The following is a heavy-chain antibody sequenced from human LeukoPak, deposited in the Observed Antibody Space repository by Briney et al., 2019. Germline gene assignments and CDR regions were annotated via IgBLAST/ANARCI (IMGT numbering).Heavy chain of an antibody. J-gene: IGHJ4*02. D-gene: IGHD3-22*01. V-gene: IGHV3-53*01. CDR3: ARDIAYDSSGYYSPHFDY. Sequence: PGGSLRLSCAASGFTVSSNFMNWVRQAPGKGLEWVSDYADSVKGRFTISRDNSKNTLYLQMNSLRAEDTAVYYCARDIAYDSSGYYSPHFDYWGQGTLVTVSS. CDR1: GFTVSSNF.